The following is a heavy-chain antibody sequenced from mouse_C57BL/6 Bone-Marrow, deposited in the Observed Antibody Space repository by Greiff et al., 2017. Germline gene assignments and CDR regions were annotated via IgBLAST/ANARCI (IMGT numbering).Heavy chain of an antibody. CDR2: IDPSDSYT. D-gene: IGHD2-5*01. V-gene: IGHV1-50*01. J-gene: IGHJ2*01. CDR1: GYTFTSYW. Sequence: QVQLQQPGAELVKPGASVKLSCKASGYTFTSYWMQWVKQRPGQGLEWIGEIDPSDSYTNYNQKFKGKATLTVDTSSSTAYMQLSSLTSEDSAVYYCARSYYSNYEYCDYWGQGTTLTVSS. CDR3: ARSYYSNYEYCDY.